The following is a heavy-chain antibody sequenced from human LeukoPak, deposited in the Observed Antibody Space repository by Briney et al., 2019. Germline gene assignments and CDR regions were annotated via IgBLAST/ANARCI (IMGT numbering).Heavy chain of an antibody. CDR2: IIPIFGAA. CDR1: GGTFSSYA. CDR3: ARAVYSGYDFGYFDY. D-gene: IGHD5-12*01. V-gene: IGHV1-69*13. Sequence: SVKVSCKASGGTFSSYAISWVRQALGQGLEWMGGIIPIFGAANYAQKFQGRVTITADESTSTAYMELSSLRSEDTAVYYCARAVYSGYDFGYFDYWGQGTLVTVSS. J-gene: IGHJ4*02.